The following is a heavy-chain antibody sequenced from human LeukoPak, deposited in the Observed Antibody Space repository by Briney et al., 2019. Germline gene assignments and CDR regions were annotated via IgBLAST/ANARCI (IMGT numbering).Heavy chain of an antibody. J-gene: IGHJ2*01. V-gene: IGHV4-59*01. D-gene: IGHD3-16*02. CDR1: GGSISSYY. Sequence: SETLSLTCTVSGGSISSYYWSWIRQPPGKGLEWIGYIYYSGSTNYNPSLKSRVTISVDTSKNQFSLKLSSVTAAGTAVYYCARPQYRYWYFDLWGRGTLVTVSS. CDR2: IYYSGST. CDR3: ARPQYRYWYFDL.